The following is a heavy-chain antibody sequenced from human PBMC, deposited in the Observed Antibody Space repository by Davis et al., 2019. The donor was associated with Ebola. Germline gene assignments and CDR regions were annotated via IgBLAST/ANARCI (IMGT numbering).Heavy chain of an antibody. CDR3: ARGWRGSYFDY. Sequence: SVKVSCKASGGTFSSYTISWVRQAPGQGLEWMGRIIPILGIANYAQKFQGRVTITADKSTSTAYMELSSLISEDTAVYYCARGWRGSYFDYWGQGTLVTVSS. CDR1: GGTFSSYT. CDR2: IIPILGIA. V-gene: IGHV1-69*02. J-gene: IGHJ4*02. D-gene: IGHD3-3*01.